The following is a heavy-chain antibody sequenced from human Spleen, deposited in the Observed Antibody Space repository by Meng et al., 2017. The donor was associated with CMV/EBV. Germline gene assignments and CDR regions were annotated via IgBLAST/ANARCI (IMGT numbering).Heavy chain of an antibody. Sequence: GESLKISCSASGFTFRTYTMSWVRQAPGKGLEWVSAISGSAEYTYYADSVKGRFTISRDNSKNTLYLQMNSLRAEDTAVYYCAKEGGSGSYYGLGFEWFDPWGQGTLVTVSS. CDR3: AKEGGSGSYYGLGFEWFDP. V-gene: IGHV3-23*01. J-gene: IGHJ5*02. D-gene: IGHD3-10*01. CDR1: GFTFRTYT. CDR2: ISGSAEYT.